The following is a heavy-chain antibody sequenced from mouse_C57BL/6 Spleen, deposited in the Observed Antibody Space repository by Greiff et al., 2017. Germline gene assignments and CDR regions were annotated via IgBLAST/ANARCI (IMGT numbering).Heavy chain of an antibody. J-gene: IGHJ4*01. CDR2: IIPSSGST. V-gene: IGHV1-9*01. CDR3: AEFYGGDYRGALDY. Sequence: QVQLQQSGAELMKPGASVKLSCKASGYTFTGYWIEWVKQRPGHGLEWIGEIIPSSGSTNYNQKFKGKATFTVDPSSTTAYMQLSSLTSEDSAIYYCAEFYGGDYRGALDYWGQGTTVTVSS. CDR1: GYTFTGYW. D-gene: IGHD2-13*01.